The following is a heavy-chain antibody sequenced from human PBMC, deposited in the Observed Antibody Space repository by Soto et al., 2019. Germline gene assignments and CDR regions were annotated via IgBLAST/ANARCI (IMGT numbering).Heavy chain of an antibody. CDR2: IIPISETT. J-gene: IGHJ6*02. CDR3: ARTQGSSTSLEIYYYYYYGMDV. CDR1: GGTFSSYA. D-gene: IGHD2-2*01. Sequence: QVQLVQSGAEVKKPGSSVKVSCKASGGTFSSYAISWVRQAPGQGLEWMGGIIPISETTNYAQKFQGRVTINADESKSTAYMELSSLRSEDRAVYYCARTQGSSTSLEIYYYYYYGMDVWGQGTTVTVS. V-gene: IGHV1-69*01.